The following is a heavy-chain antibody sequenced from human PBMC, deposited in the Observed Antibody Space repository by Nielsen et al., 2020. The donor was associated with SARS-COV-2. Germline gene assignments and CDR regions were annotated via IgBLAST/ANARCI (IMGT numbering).Heavy chain of an antibody. D-gene: IGHD3-22*01. CDR3: ARDANYYDSSGYPYGAFDI. J-gene: IGHJ3*02. Sequence: WIRQPPGKGLEWIGYIYYSGSTNYNPSLKSRVTISVDTSKNQFSLKLSSVTAADTAVYYCARDANYYDSSGYPYGAFDIWGQGTVVTVSS. V-gene: IGHV4-59*12. CDR2: IYYSGST.